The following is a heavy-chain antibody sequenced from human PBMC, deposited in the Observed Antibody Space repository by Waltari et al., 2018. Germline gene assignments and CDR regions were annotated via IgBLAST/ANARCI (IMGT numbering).Heavy chain of an antibody. CDR3: ASYRLWFGELSHY. CDR2: IFYSGST. J-gene: IGHJ4*02. V-gene: IGHV4-59*01. CDR1: GGSISSYY. Sequence: QLQLQESGPGLGKPSETLSLTCTASGGSISSYYWSWIRQPPGKGLEWIGYIFYSGSTNYNPSLKSRVTISVDTSKNQFSLKLSSVTAADTAVYYCASYRLWFGELSHYWGQGTLVTVSS. D-gene: IGHD3-10*01.